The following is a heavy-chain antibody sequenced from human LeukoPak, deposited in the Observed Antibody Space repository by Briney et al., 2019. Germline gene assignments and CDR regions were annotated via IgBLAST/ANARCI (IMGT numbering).Heavy chain of an antibody. CDR3: ARDLGPRYDFWSGYYTGMISN. CDR2: IYHSGST. Sequence: PSETLSLTCTVSGGSISSGDYYWSWIRQPPGKGLEWIGYIYHSGSTYYNPSLKSRVTISVDRSKNQFSLKLSSVTAADTAVYYCARDLGPRYDFWSGYYTGMISNWGQGTLVTVSS. V-gene: IGHV4-30-4*08. CDR1: GGSISSGDYY. D-gene: IGHD3-3*01. J-gene: IGHJ4*02.